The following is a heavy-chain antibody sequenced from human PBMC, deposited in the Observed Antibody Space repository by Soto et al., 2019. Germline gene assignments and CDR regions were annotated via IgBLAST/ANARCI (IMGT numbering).Heavy chain of an antibody. D-gene: IGHD5-18*01. J-gene: IGHJ4*02. Sequence: GGSLRLSCAASGFTFSSYWMSWVRQAPGKGLEWVANIKQVGSEKYYVDSVKGRFTISRDNAKNSLYLQMNSLRAEDTAVYYCASEDWVQHYFDYWGQGTLVTVSS. V-gene: IGHV3-7*03. CDR1: GFTFSSYW. CDR3: ASEDWVQHYFDY. CDR2: IKQVGSEK.